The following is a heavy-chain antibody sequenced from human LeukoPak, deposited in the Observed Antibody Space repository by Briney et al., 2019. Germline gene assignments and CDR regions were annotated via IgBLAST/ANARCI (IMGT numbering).Heavy chain of an antibody. CDR1: GGSISSSSYY. CDR2: INHSGST. CDR3: ARGRWGYYGSGSYYRTRQTPYYFDY. J-gene: IGHJ4*02. D-gene: IGHD3-10*01. V-gene: IGHV4-39*07. Sequence: PSETLSLTCTVSGGSISSSSYYWGWIRQPPGKGLEWIGEINHSGSTNYNPSLKSRVTISVDTSKNQFSLKLSSVTAADTAVYYCARGRWGYYGSGSYYRTRQTPYYFDYWGQGTLVTVSS.